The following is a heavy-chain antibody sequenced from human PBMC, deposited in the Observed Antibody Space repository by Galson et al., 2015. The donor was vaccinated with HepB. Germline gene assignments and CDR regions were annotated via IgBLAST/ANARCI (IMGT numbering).Heavy chain of an antibody. CDR2: IYPGDSDT. D-gene: IGHD2-2*01. Sequence: QSGAEVKKPGESLKISCKGSGCSFTSYWIGWVRQMPGKGLEWMGIIYPGDSDTRYSPSFQGQVTISADKSISTAYLQWSSLKASDTAMYYCARPFLPAAHTGGYYFDYWGQGTLVTVSS. V-gene: IGHV5-51*01. J-gene: IGHJ4*02. CDR1: GCSFTSYW. CDR3: ARPFLPAAHTGGYYFDY.